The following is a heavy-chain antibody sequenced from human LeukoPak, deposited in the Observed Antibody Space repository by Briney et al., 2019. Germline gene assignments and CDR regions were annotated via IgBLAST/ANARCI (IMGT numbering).Heavy chain of an antibody. V-gene: IGHV1-2*04. D-gene: IGHD6-19*01. Sequence: ASVKVSCKASGYTFTGYYMHWVRQAPGQGLEWMGWINPNSGGTNYAQKFQGWVTMTRDTSISTAYMELSSLRSEDTAVYYCARDRSQWLGNWFDPWGQGTLVTVSS. CDR3: ARDRSQWLGNWFDP. CDR2: INPNSGGT. CDR1: GYTFTGYY. J-gene: IGHJ5*02.